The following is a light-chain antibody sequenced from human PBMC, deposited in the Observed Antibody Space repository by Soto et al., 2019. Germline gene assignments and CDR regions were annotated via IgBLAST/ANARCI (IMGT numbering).Light chain of an antibody. J-gene: IGKJ3*01. CDR3: QQYGSSPPFT. V-gene: IGKV3-20*01. CDR2: GAS. Sequence: EIVLTQSPGTLSLSPGERDTLSCRASQGVSSSYLAWYQQKPGQAPRLLIYGASSRATGIPDRFSGSGSGTDFTLTISRLEPEDFAVYYCQQYGSSPPFTFGPGTKVDIK. CDR1: QGVSSSY.